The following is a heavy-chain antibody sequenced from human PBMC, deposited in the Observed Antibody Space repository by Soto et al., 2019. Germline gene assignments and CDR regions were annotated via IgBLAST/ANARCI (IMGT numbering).Heavy chain of an antibody. D-gene: IGHD3-22*01. CDR3: ARTMTARTDDY. CDR1: GFTFSSYW. J-gene: IGHJ4*02. V-gene: IGHV3-7*01. Sequence: GGSLRRSCAASGFTFSSYWMSWVRQTPGKGLEWVGNINPDGSEKYYVDSVRGRFTISRDNAANSLYLQMNSLRAEDTAVYYCARTMTARTDDYWGQGTLVTVSS. CDR2: INPDGSEK.